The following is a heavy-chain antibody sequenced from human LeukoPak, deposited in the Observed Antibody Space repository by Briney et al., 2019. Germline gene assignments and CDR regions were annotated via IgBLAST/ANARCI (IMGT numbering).Heavy chain of an antibody. Sequence: VASVKVSCKASGGTFSSYAISWVRQAPGQGLEWMGRIIPILGIANYAQKFQGRVTITADKSTSTAYMELSSLRSEDTAVYYCAGLITIFGVGESGFDYWGQGTLVTVSS. CDR1: GGTFSSYA. V-gene: IGHV1-69*04. J-gene: IGHJ4*02. CDR3: AGLITIFGVGESGFDY. CDR2: IIPILGIA. D-gene: IGHD3-3*01.